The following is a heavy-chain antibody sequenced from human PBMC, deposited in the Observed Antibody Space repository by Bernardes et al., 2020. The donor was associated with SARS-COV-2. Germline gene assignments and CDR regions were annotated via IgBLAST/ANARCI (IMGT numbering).Heavy chain of an antibody. Sequence: GGYPRPSAAASRFTANSNYMSWVLPAPGKGLEWVSLIYSEGSTYYADSVKGRFIISRDNSKNTLYLQMNSLRAEDTAVYYCARGGTYYVDYGMDVWGQGTTVTVSS. CDR1: RFTANSNY. D-gene: IGHD1-26*01. V-gene: IGHV3-53*01. J-gene: IGHJ6*02. CDR3: ARGGTYYVDYGMDV. CDR2: IYSEGST.